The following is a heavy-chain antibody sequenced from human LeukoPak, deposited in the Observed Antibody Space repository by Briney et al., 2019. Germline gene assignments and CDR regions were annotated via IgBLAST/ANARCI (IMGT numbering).Heavy chain of an antibody. CDR2: ISSSGSTI. Sequence: GGSLRLSCAASGFTFSDYYMSWIRQAPGKGLEWVSYISSSGSTIYYADSVKGRFTISRDNARNSLYLQMNSLRAEDTAVYYCARVPRTGQYYYDSSGYWVLDYWGQGTLVTVSS. D-gene: IGHD3-22*01. CDR3: ARVPRTGQYYYDSSGYWVLDY. CDR1: GFTFSDYY. V-gene: IGHV3-11*04. J-gene: IGHJ4*02.